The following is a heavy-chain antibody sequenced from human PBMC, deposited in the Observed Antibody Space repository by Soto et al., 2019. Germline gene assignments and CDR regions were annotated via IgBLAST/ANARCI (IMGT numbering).Heavy chain of an antibody. CDR2: IYSGGST. Sequence: EVQLVESGGGLVQPGGSLRLSCAASGFTVSSNYMSWVRQAPGKGPEWVSVIYSGGSTYYADSVKGRFTISRDNSKNTLYLQMNSLRAEDTAVYYCAREYCSGGSCYFADYWGQGTLVTVSS. J-gene: IGHJ4*02. CDR3: AREYCSGGSCYFADY. CDR1: GFTVSSNY. D-gene: IGHD2-15*01. V-gene: IGHV3-66*01.